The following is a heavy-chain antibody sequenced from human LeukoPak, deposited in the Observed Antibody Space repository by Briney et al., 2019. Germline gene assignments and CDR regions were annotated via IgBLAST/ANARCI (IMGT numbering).Heavy chain of an antibody. J-gene: IGHJ4*02. D-gene: IGHD3-10*01. CDR1: GFTFSNAW. CDR3: TTHFYPQVTMVRGVIDFDY. Sequence: GGSLRLSCAASGFTFSNAWMSWVRQAPGKGLEWVGRIKSKTDGGTTDYAAPVKGRFTISRDDSKNTLYLQMNSLKTEDTAVYYCTTHFYPQVTMVRGVIDFDYWGQGTLVTVSS. V-gene: IGHV3-15*01. CDR2: IKSKTDGGTT.